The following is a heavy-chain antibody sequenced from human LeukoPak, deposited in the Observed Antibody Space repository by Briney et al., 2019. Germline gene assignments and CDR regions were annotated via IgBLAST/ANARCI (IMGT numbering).Heavy chain of an antibody. D-gene: IGHD3-22*01. CDR3: ARHRDFHGSSGYLPAFDV. CDR1: GDFISTSSDY. J-gene: IGHJ3*01. Sequence: NPSETLSLTCIVSGDFISTSSDYWGWIRQPPGKGLEWIGSIYYTGSTHYKPSLRGRVTISVDTTNNQFSLRLSSVTAADTAMYYCARHRDFHGSSGYLPAFDVWGQGRLINVSS. V-gene: IGHV4-39*01. CDR2: IYYTGST.